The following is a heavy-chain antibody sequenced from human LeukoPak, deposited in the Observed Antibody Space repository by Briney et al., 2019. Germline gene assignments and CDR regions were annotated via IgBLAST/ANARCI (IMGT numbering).Heavy chain of an antibody. Sequence: ASVTVSCKASGGTFSSYAISWVRQAPGQGLEWMGGIIPIFGTANYAQKFQGRVTITADESTSTAYMELSSLRSEDTAVYYCARDGDYYDSSGYYYVDAFDIWGQGTMVTVSS. D-gene: IGHD3-22*01. CDR3: ARDGDYYDSSGYYYVDAFDI. J-gene: IGHJ3*02. V-gene: IGHV1-69*13. CDR1: GGTFSSYA. CDR2: IIPIFGTA.